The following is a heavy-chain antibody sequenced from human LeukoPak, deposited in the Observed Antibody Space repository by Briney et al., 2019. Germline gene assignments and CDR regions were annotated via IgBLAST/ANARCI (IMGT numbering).Heavy chain of an antibody. D-gene: IGHD6-13*01. Sequence: SETLSLTCTVSGGSISSSSYYWGWIRQPPGKGLEWIGSIYYSGSTYYNPSLKSRVTISVDTSKNQFSLKLSSVTAADTAVYYCARRSSPYSSWYRNDAFDIWGQGTMVTVSS. CDR3: ARRSSPYSSWYRNDAFDI. J-gene: IGHJ3*02. V-gene: IGHV4-39*01. CDR1: GGSISSSSYY. CDR2: IYYSGST.